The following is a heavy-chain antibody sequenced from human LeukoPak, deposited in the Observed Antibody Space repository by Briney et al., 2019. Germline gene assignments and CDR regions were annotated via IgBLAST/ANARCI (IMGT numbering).Heavy chain of an antibody. J-gene: IGHJ6*02. V-gene: IGHV3-23*01. CDR2: ISGSGGST. Sequence: GGSLRLSCAASGFTFSSYAMSWVRQAPGKGLEWVSAISGSGGSTYYADSVEGRFTISRDNSKNTLYLQMNSLRAEDTAVYYCAKDLGYSSSWYLLSDYYYYGMDVWGQGTTVTVSS. D-gene: IGHD6-13*01. CDR3: AKDLGYSSSWYLLSDYYYYGMDV. CDR1: GFTFSSYA.